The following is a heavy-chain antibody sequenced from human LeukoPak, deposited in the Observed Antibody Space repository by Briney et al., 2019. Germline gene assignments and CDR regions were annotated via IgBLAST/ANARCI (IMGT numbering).Heavy chain of an antibody. CDR1: GGSISSGSYY. V-gene: IGHV4-61*02. CDR3: ARGRVGAQGIGY. CDR2: IYTSGST. J-gene: IGHJ4*02. D-gene: IGHD1-26*01. Sequence: PSQTLSLTCTVSGGSISSGSYYWSWIRQPAGKGLEWIGRIYTSGSTNYNPSLKSRVTISVDTSKNQFSLKLSSVTAADTAVYYCARGRVGAQGIGYWGQGTLVTVSS.